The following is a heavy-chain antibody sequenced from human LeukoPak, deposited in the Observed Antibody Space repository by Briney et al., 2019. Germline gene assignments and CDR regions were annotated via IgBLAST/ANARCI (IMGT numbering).Heavy chain of an antibody. J-gene: IGHJ4*02. Sequence: GASVKVSCKASGYTFTSYAMNWVRQAPGQGLEWMGWINTNTGNPTYAQGFTGRFVFSLDTSVSTAYLQISSLKAEDTAVYYCARLYYDFWSGYYNAIDYWGQGTLVTVSS. D-gene: IGHD3-3*01. CDR1: GYTFTSYA. CDR2: INTNTGNP. CDR3: ARLYYDFWSGYYNAIDY. V-gene: IGHV7-4-1*02.